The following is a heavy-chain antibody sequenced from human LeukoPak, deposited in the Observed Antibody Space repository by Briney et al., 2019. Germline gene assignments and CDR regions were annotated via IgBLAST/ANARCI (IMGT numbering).Heavy chain of an antibody. Sequence: GRSLRLSCAASGFTFSSYGMHWVRQAPGKGLEWVAVISYDGSNKYYADSVKGRFTISRDNSKNTLYLQMNSLRAEDTAVYYCARGHSGFDYWGQGTLVTVSS. V-gene: IGHV3-30*03. CDR2: ISYDGSNK. CDR1: GFTFSSYG. CDR3: ARGHSGFDY. J-gene: IGHJ4*02.